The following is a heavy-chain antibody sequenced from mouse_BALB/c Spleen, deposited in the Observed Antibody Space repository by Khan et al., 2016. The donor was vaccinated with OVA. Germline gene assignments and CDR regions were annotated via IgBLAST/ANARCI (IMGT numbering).Heavy chain of an antibody. Sequence: EVMLVESGGDLVKPGGSLKLSCAASGFTFSTYGMSWVRQTPEKRLEWVATISTGGTYTSYPDSVKGRFTISRDNAKNTLYLQLSSLKSEDTAIYYCSRLAYYYNSEGFAYWGQGTLVTVSA. CDR2: ISTGGTYT. J-gene: IGHJ3*01. CDR1: GFTFSTYG. CDR3: SRLAYYYNSEGFAY. D-gene: IGHD1-1*01. V-gene: IGHV5-6*01.